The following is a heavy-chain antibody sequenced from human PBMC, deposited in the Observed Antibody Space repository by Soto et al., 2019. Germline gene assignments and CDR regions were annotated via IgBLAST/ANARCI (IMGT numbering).Heavy chain of an antibody. Sequence: PGGSLRFSCAASVFTFSSYSMHLVRQGPGKGLECVSMIWFDGSTKYYADSMKGRFTISRDNSKNTLYLQMNSLRAEETAIYYCTRSPLGIAAGGAHFADWAQGAVVTVSS. J-gene: IGHJ4*02. V-gene: IGHV3-33*01. D-gene: IGHD6-13*01. CDR1: VFTFSSYS. CDR3: TRSPLGIAAGGAHFAD. CDR2: IWFDGSTK.